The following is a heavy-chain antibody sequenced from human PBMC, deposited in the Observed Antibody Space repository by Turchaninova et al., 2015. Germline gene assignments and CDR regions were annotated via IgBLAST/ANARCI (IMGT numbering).Heavy chain of an antibody. J-gene: IGHJ4*02. D-gene: IGHD3-9*01. V-gene: IGHV3-21*01. Sequence: SGGGLVKPGGSLRLSCAASGISFRNYNINWVRQAPGKGLEWVSCIGSSSSYIYYADSVKGRFTVSRDNAKNSLYLQMNSLRAEDTAVYYCARDTTAYWVFDYWGQGTLVTVSS. CDR3: ARDTTAYWVFDY. CDR1: GISFRNYN. CDR2: IGSSSSYI.